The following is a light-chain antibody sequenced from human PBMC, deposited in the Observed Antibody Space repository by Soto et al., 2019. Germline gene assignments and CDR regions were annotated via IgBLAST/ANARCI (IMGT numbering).Light chain of an antibody. J-gene: IGLJ2*01. CDR2: QDT. Sequence: SYELTQPPSLSVSPGQTASITCSGDQLGDKNVCWYQLKPGQSPVLVISQDTKRPSGIPERFSGSNSGNTDTLTISGTQAVDEADYFCQSWDSGVLFGGGTKLTVL. CDR1: QLGDKN. CDR3: QSWDSGVL. V-gene: IGLV3-1*01.